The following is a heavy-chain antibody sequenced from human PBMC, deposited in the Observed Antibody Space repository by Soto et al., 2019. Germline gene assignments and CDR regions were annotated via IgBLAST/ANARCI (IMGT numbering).Heavy chain of an antibody. CDR1: GVSIPSSRHF. J-gene: IGHJ5*01. D-gene: IGHD3-9*01. CDR2: IYFTGNT. V-gene: IGHV4-39*01. CDR3: AGQTFTIAADSYGRSNWFDS. Sequence: XERLSLCSTDSGVSIPSSRHFWSWVRQPPGKVLEWIGTIYFTGNTYYPPSLKSRLTMSIDTSKNEFSLRLNYVTAAETAVYYCAGQTFTIAADSYGRSNWFDSWGPGTLVTVSS.